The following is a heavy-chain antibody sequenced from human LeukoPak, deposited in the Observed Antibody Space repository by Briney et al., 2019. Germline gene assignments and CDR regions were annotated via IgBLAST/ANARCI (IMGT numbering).Heavy chain of an antibody. CDR1: GGSISSGYH. Sequence: PSETLSLTCTVSGGSISSGYHWGWIRQPPGKGLEWIGSIYHSGSTYYNPSLKSRVTISVDTSKNQFSLRLTSVTAADTAVYFCATLVSTRYYFDYWGQGTLVTVSS. V-gene: IGHV4-38-2*02. CDR3: ATLVSTRYYFDY. CDR2: IYHSGST. J-gene: IGHJ4*02. D-gene: IGHD5/OR15-5a*01.